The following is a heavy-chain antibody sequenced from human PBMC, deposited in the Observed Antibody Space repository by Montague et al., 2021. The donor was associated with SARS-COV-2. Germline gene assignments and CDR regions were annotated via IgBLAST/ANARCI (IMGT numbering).Heavy chain of an antibody. CDR3: AKDAYYDFWSGWYFDL. D-gene: IGHD3-3*01. V-gene: IGHV3-23*01. CDR2: ISGSGGST. Sequence: SLRLSCAASGFTFSNYAMNWVRQAPGKGLEWVSAISGSGGSTYYADSAKGRFTISRDNSKNTLYLQMNSLRAEDTAVYYCAKDAYYDFWSGWYFDLWGRGTLVTVSS. CDR1: GFTFSNYA. J-gene: IGHJ2*01.